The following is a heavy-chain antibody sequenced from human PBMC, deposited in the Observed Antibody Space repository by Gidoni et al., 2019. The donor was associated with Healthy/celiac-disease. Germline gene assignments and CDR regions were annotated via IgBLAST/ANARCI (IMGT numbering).Heavy chain of an antibody. J-gene: IGHJ4*02. D-gene: IGHD6-19*01. Sequence: EVKLLESGGGVVQPGGSLRRSWAASGFTFSSYAMSWVRQAPGKGLEWVSAISGSGGSTYSADSVKGRFTISRDNSKNTLYLQMNSLRAEDTAVYYCAKDSWLLEYWGQGTLVTVSS. CDR1: GFTFSSYA. V-gene: IGHV3-23*01. CDR2: ISGSGGST. CDR3: AKDSWLLEY.